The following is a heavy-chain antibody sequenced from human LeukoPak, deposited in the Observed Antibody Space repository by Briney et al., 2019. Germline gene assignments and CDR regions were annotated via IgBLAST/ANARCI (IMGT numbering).Heavy chain of an antibody. CDR1: GFTFSSYA. J-gene: IGHJ4*02. CDR2: IGDSGGST. Sequence: GGSLRLSYAASGFTFSSYAMSWVRQAPGKGLEWVSAIGDSGGSTYYADSVKGRFTISRDNSKNTLYLQMNSLRAEDTAVYYCAKHRCSSTSCYEDYWGQGTLVTVSS. V-gene: IGHV3-23*01. D-gene: IGHD2-2*01. CDR3: AKHRCSSTSCYEDY.